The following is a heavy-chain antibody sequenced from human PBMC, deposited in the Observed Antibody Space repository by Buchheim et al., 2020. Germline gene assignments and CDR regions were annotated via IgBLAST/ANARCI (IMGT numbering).Heavy chain of an antibody. CDR1: GYTFSSYY. V-gene: IGHV1-46*03. Sequence: QVQLVQSGSEVKEPGASVKLSCKASGYTFSSYYMDWVRQAPGQGLEWMGRINPSGGRTTYAQKFQGRVTMTRDTSTSTVYIEVSSLSSEDTAVYFCARRTTSPGNFDYWGQGTL. D-gene: IGHD2-2*01. CDR2: INPSGGRT. J-gene: IGHJ4*02. CDR3: ARRTTSPGNFDY.